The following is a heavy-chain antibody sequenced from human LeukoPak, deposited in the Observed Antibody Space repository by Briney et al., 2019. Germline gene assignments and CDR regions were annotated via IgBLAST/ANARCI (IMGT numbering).Heavy chain of an antibody. CDR2: ISRSGTNK. J-gene: IGHJ4*02. D-gene: IGHD4-17*01. V-gene: IGHV3-30*18. CDR3: AKDATVTGDNFFDN. CDR1: GFAFSDYG. Sequence: PGGSLRLSCTASGFAFSDYGMHWVRQAPGKGLEWVAVISRSGTNKFYADSVEGRFTISRDDSKNTVYLQINSLRRDDTAVFFCAKDATVTGDNFFDNWGQGTLVTVSS.